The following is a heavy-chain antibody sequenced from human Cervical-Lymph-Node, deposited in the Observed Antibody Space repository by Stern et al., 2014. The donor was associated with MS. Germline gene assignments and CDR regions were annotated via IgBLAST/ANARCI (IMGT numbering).Heavy chain of an antibody. CDR2: MYPGDSET. CDR3: ARQTTAWASDV. CDR1: GFKFSIYW. Sequence: EVHLVESGAELIRPGGSLKISCKGSGFKFSIYWIAWVRQMPGQGLEWMGIMYPGDSETRYRPSFQGQVPMSADKSTSSAYLQWSSLNASDTAMYFCARQTTAWASDVWGQGTLVTVSS. J-gene: IGHJ4*02. V-gene: IGHV5-51*01. D-gene: IGHD1-14*01.